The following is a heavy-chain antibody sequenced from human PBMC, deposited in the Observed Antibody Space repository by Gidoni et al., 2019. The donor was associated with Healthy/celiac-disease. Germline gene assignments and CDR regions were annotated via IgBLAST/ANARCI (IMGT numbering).Heavy chain of an antibody. D-gene: IGHD2-2*01. CDR2: ISGSGVST. J-gene: IGHJ6*02. Sequence: EVQLLESGGGLVQPGGSLRLSCAASGFTFSSYAMSWVRPAPGKGLEWVSAISGSGVSTYYADSVKGRFTISRDNSKNTLYLQMNSLRAEDTAVYYCAKVGLGYCSSTSCPTRSDYYYYYGMDVWGQGTTVTVSS. CDR1: GFTFSSYA. CDR3: AKVGLGYCSSTSCPTRSDYYYYYGMDV. V-gene: IGHV3-23*01.